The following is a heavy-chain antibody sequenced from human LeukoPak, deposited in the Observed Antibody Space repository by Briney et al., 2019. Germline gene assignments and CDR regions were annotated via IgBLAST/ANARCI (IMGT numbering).Heavy chain of an antibody. V-gene: IGHV3-30-3*01. CDR2: IPYDGSNK. CDR3: ARGDGYNSFFQH. J-gene: IGHJ1*01. Sequence: PTGGSLRLSCAASGFTFSSYAMHWVRQAPGKGLEWVAVIPYDGSNKYYADSVKGRFTISRDNSQNTLYLQMNSLRAEDTAVYYCARGDGYNSFFQHWGQGTLVTVSS. D-gene: IGHD5-12*01. CDR1: GFTFSSYA.